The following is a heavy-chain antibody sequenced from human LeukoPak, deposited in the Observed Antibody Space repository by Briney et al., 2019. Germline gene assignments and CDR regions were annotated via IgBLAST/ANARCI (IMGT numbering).Heavy chain of an antibody. V-gene: IGHV3-48*01. Sequence: GGSLRLSRAAPGFTFSSYSMNWVRQAPGKGLEWVSYISSSSSTIYYADSVKGRFTISRDNAKNSLYLQMNSLRAEDTAVYYCARDEGGHYYDSSGYPDYWGQGTLVTVSS. CDR2: ISSSSSTI. J-gene: IGHJ4*02. CDR1: GFTFSSYS. CDR3: ARDEGGHYYDSSGYPDY. D-gene: IGHD3-22*01.